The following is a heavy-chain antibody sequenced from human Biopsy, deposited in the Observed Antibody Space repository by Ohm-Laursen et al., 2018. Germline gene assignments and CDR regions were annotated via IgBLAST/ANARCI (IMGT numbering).Heavy chain of an antibody. Sequence: SQTLSLTCTVSGGSISSGGSYWSWIRQRPGKGLEMIGYIFNSENTYYNPSLKNLITISGDKSMNQFSLKLNTVTAADTTVYYCARGDYFDSNGYFWFDPWGQGTLVTVSS. J-gene: IGHJ5*01. D-gene: IGHD3-22*01. CDR2: IFNSENT. V-gene: IGHV4-31*01. CDR3: ARGDYFDSNGYFWFDP. CDR1: GGSISSGGSY.